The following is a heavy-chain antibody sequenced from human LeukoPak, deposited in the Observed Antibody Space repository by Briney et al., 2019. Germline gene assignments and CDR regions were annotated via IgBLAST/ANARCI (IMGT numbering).Heavy chain of an antibody. CDR3: ARDRQSGTTWYPEY. D-gene: IGHD6-13*01. Sequence: GGSLRLSCAASGFTFSSYPMHWVRQAPGKGLEWVAGISYDGSNEHYAESVKGRFTISRDNSKNTLYLQMNSLRVEDTAVFYCARDRQSGTTWYPEYWGQGTLVTVSS. V-gene: IGHV3-30-3*01. CDR1: GFTFSSYP. J-gene: IGHJ4*02. CDR2: ISYDGSNE.